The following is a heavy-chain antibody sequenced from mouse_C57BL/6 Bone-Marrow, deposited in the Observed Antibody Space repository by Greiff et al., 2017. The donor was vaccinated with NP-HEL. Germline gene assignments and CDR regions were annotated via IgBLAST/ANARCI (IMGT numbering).Heavy chain of an antibody. Sequence: EVQVVESGGGLVQPGGSLSLSCAASGFTFTDYYMSWVRQPPGKALEWLGFIRNKANGYTTEYSASVKGRFTISRDNSQSILYLQMNALRAEDSATYYCARLCIYYGNWDYFDYWGQGTTLTVSS. D-gene: IGHD2-1*01. CDR3: ARLCIYYGNWDYFDY. J-gene: IGHJ2*01. CDR1: GFTFTDYY. CDR2: IRNKANGYTT. V-gene: IGHV7-3*01.